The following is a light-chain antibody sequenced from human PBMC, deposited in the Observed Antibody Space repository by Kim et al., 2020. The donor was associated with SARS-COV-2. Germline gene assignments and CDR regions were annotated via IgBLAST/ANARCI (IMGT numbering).Light chain of an antibody. J-gene: IGLJ2*01. CDR1: KSGDKY. CDR3: QAWDSSTVV. Sequence: SYELTQPPSVSVSPGQTASITCSGDKSGDKYACWYQQKPGQSPVLVIYQDSKRPSGFPERFSGSNSGNTATLTISGTQAMDEADYYCQAWDSSTVVFGGG. CDR2: QDS. V-gene: IGLV3-1*01.